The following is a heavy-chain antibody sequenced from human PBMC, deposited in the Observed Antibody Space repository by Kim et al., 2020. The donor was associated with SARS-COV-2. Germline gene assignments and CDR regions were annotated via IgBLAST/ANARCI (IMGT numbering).Heavy chain of an antibody. D-gene: IGHD2-15*01. CDR3: AKDCSGGSCYVNWFDP. V-gene: IGHV3-23*01. Sequence: SVKGRFTISRENSKNTLYLQMNSLRAEDTAVYYCAKDCSGGSCYVNWFDPWGQGTLVTVSS. J-gene: IGHJ5*02.